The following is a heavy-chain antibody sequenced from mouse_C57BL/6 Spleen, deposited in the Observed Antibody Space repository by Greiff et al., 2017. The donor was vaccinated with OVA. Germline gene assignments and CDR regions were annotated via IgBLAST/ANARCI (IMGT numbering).Heavy chain of an antibody. CDR1: GFTFSSYG. D-gene: IGHD1-2*01. V-gene: IGHV5-6*01. Sequence: EVQVVESGGDLVKPGGSLKLSCAASGFTFSSYGMSWVRQTPDKRLEWVATISSGGSYTYYPDSVKGRFTISRDNAKNTLYLQMSSLKSADTAIYYCSIPITTEDYFDYWCQGTTLTVSS. CDR3: SIPITTEDYFDY. J-gene: IGHJ2*01. CDR2: ISSGGSYT.